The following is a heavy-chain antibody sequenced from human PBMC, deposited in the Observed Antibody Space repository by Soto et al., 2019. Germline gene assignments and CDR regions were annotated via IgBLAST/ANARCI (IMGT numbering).Heavy chain of an antibody. J-gene: IGHJ6*02. D-gene: IGHD3-10*01. V-gene: IGHV5-51*01. CDR1: GYSFTSYW. CDR2: IYPADSET. Sequence: RESLKISCKGAGYSFTSYWIGWVRQMPGKGLEWMGIIYPADSETRYSPSFQGQVTMSADRSITTAYLQWSSLEASDTAMYYCARRGSGYGMDVWGQGTTVTVPS. CDR3: ARRGSGYGMDV.